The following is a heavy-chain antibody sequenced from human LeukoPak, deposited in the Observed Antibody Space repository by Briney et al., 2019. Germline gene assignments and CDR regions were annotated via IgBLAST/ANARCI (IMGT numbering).Heavy chain of an antibody. V-gene: IGHV4-4*07. CDR2: VHTSGST. CDR1: GGSMSSYY. CDR3: ARDLLYSSSSDGQGY. D-gene: IGHD6-6*01. Sequence: SETLSLTCTVSGGSMSSYYWSWIRQPAGKGLEWIGRVHTSGSTNYNPSLKSRVTMSVDTAKNQFSLKLSSATAADTAVYYCARDLLYSSSSDGQGYWGQGTLVTVSS. J-gene: IGHJ4*02.